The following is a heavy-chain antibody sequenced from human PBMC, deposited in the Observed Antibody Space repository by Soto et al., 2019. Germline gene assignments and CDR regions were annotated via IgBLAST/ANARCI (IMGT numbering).Heavy chain of an antibody. CDR1: GGSISSYY. J-gene: IGHJ5*02. D-gene: IGHD3-3*01. CDR2: IYYSGST. Sequence: PSETLSLTCTVSGGSISSYYWSWIRQPPGKGLEWIGYIYYSGSTNYNPSLKSRVTISVDTSKNQFSLKLSSVTAADTAVYYCARVVTIFGVVPWFDPWGQGTLVTVSS. CDR3: ARVVTIFGVVPWFDP. V-gene: IGHV4-59*01.